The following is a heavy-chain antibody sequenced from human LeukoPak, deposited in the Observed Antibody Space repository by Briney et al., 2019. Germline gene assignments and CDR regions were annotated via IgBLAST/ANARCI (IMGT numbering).Heavy chain of an antibody. D-gene: IGHD2-15*01. V-gene: IGHV4-39*01. Sequence: PSETLSLTCTVSGGSISSTSYYWGWIRQPPGKGLEWIGSIYYSGSTYYNPSLKSRVTMSVDTSKNQFSLKLSSVTAADTAVYYCARVRWYCSGGSCYKPSGYYFDYWGQGTLVTVSS. CDR1: GGSISSTSYY. CDR3: ARVRWYCSGGSCYKPSGYYFDY. J-gene: IGHJ4*02. CDR2: IYYSGST.